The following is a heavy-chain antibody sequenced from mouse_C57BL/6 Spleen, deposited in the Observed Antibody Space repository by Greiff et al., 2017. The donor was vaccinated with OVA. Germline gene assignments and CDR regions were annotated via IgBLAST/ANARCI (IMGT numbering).Heavy chain of an antibody. CDR1: GFTFSDYY. D-gene: IGHD1-1*01. Sequence: EVQLVESEGGLVQPGSSMKLSCTASGFTFSDYYMAWVRQVPEKGLEWVANINYDGSSTYYLDSLKSRFIISRDNAKNILYLQMSSLKSEDTATYYCARGGTVVGVYAMDYWGQGTSVTVSS. J-gene: IGHJ4*01. CDR3: ARGGTVVGVYAMDY. CDR2: INYDGSST. V-gene: IGHV5-16*01.